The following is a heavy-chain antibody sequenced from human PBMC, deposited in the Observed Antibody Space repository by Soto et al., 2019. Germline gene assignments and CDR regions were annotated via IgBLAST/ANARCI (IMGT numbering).Heavy chain of an antibody. J-gene: IGHJ5*02. D-gene: IGHD3-10*01. CDR2: INHSGST. V-gene: IGHV4-34*01. Sequence: QVQLQQWGAGLLKPSETLSLTSAVYGGSFRGYYWSWIRQPPVKGLEWIGEINHSGSTNYNPSLKSRVTISVDTYKNQLSLKLSSVTAADTAVYYCARGLRYYLFDPWRQGTLVTVSS. CDR1: GGSFRGYY. CDR3: ARGLRYYLFDP.